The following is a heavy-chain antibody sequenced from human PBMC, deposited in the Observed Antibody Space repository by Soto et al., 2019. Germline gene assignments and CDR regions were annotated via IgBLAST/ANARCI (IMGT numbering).Heavy chain of an antibody. Sequence: EVQLVESGGGLVQPGGSLRLSCAASGFTFSSYSMNWVRQAPGKGLEWVSYISSSSSTIYYADSVKGRFTISRDNAKNSLYLQMNSLRAEDTAVYYCARATMVRGAEFDYWGQGNLVTVSS. D-gene: IGHD3-10*01. CDR2: ISSSSSTI. V-gene: IGHV3-48*01. CDR1: GFTFSSYS. CDR3: ARATMVRGAEFDY. J-gene: IGHJ4*02.